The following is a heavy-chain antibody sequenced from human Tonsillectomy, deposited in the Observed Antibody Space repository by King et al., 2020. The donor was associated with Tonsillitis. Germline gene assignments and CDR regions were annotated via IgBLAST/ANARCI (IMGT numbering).Heavy chain of an antibody. V-gene: IGHV3-30*18. CDR3: AKEERVWKTTYFDY. J-gene: IGHJ4*02. CDR2: ISYDGSNK. Sequence: VQLVESGGGVVQPGRSLRLSCAASGLTFSSYVIHWVRQPPGKGLEWVAVISYDGSNKYYADSVKGRFTISRDNSKNTLYLQMNSLRAEDTAIYYCAKEERVWKTTYFDYWGQGTMVTVSS. D-gene: IGHD1-1*01. CDR1: GLTFSSYV.